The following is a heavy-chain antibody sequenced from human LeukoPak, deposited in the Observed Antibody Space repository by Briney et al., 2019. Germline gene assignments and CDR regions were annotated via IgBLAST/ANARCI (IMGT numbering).Heavy chain of an antibody. D-gene: IGHD3-22*01. Sequence: ASVKVSCKASGGTFSSYAISWVRQAPGQGLEWMGWISAYNGNTNYAQKLQGRVTMTTDTSTSTAYMELRSLRSDDTAVYYCARDRGYYYDSSGYLPGGYWGQGTLVTVSS. V-gene: IGHV1-18*01. CDR3: ARDRGYYYDSSGYLPGGY. J-gene: IGHJ4*02. CDR1: GGTFSSYA. CDR2: ISAYNGNT.